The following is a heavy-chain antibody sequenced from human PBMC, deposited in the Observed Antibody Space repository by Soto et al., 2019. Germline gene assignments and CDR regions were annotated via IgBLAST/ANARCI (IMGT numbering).Heavy chain of an antibody. D-gene: IGHD6-19*01. CDR3: ARDRLTGTYSSGPHGDY. CDR2: ISAYNGNT. J-gene: IGHJ4*02. Sequence: ASVNVSCKASGYTFTSYGISWVRQAPGQGLEWMGWISAYNGNTNYAQKLQGRVTMTTDTSTSTAYMELRSLRSDDTAVYYCARDRLTGTYSSGPHGDYWGQGTLVTVSS. CDR1: GYTFTSYG. V-gene: IGHV1-18*01.